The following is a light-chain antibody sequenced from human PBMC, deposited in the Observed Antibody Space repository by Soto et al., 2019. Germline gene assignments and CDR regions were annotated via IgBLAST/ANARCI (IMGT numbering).Light chain of an antibody. CDR2: GAS. V-gene: IGKV3-11*01. Sequence: ETVLTQSPATLSLSPGERATLSCRASQSVWSHLAWYQQKPGQAPRLLIYGASNRATGIPARFSGSESGTDFTLTISSLEPEGFAVYYCQQRTNWLTFGGGTKVEIK. J-gene: IGKJ4*01. CDR1: QSVWSH. CDR3: QQRTNWLT.